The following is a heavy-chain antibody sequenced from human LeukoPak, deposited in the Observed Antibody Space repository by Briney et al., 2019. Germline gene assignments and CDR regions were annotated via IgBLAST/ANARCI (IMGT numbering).Heavy chain of an antibody. CDR1: GFTVSNNY. D-gene: IGHD6-13*01. CDR3: ARSPFSSSRTVGYYGTDV. CDR2: IYTGGST. J-gene: IGHJ6*02. Sequence: GGSLRLSCAASGFTVSNNYMTWVRQAPGKGLEWVSVIYTGGSTYYADSVKGRFTISRDNSKNTLYLQMNSLRAEDTAVYYCARSPFSSSRTVGYYGTDVWGQGTTVTVSS. V-gene: IGHV3-66*01.